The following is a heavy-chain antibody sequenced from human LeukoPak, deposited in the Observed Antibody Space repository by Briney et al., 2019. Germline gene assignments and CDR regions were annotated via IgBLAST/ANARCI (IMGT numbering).Heavy chain of an antibody. Sequence: GGSLRLSCAASGFTFSSYALTLVRQAPGKGLEWVATITGSDDTTYYADSVKGRFNISRDYSKNTVHLQLTSLRAEDTAIYYCAKGPHLYSGYHPDYWGQGTLVTVSS. J-gene: IGHJ4*02. CDR3: AKGPHLYSGYHPDY. CDR2: ITGSDDTT. D-gene: IGHD5-12*01. CDR1: GFTFSSYA. V-gene: IGHV3-23*01.